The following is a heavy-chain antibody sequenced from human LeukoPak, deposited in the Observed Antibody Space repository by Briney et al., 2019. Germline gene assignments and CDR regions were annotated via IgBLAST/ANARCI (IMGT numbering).Heavy chain of an antibody. CDR2: INPESGVT. CDR3: ARTSHESVLYWSDP. V-gene: IGHV1-2*02. D-gene: IGHD3-16*01. Sequence: GASVKVSCKASGYTFSDYYIHWVRQAPGQGLEWMGWINPESGVTRYAQNFQGRVTVTRDTSISTAYMELRSLRSDDTAVYYCARTSHESVLYWSDPWGQGTLVNVSS. CDR1: GYTFSDYY. J-gene: IGHJ5*02.